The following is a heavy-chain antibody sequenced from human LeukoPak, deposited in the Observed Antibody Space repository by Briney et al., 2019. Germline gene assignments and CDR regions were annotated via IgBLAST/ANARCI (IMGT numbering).Heavy chain of an antibody. CDR1: GYSFTSYW. CDR2: IYPGDSDT. V-gene: IGHV5-51*01. CDR3: ARGPDTAMVSLDY. Sequence: GESLKISCKGSGYSFTSYWIGWVRQMPGKGLVWMGIIYPGDSDTRYSPSFQGQVTISADKSISTAYLQWSSLKASDTAMYYCARGPDTAMVSLDYWGQGTLVTVSS. J-gene: IGHJ4*02. D-gene: IGHD5-18*01.